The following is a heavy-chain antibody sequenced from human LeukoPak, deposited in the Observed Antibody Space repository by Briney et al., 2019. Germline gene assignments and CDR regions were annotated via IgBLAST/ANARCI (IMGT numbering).Heavy chain of an antibody. D-gene: IGHD5-12*01. CDR2: ISYDGSNK. Sequence: GGSLRLSCAASGFTFSSYAMHWVRQAPGKGLEGGAVISYDGSNKYYADYVKGRFTISRDNSKNTLYLQMNSLRAEDTAVYYCARDWVDGYYYYGMDVWGKGTTVTVSS. CDR1: GFTFSSYA. J-gene: IGHJ6*04. CDR3: ARDWVDGYYYYGMDV. V-gene: IGHV3-30*04.